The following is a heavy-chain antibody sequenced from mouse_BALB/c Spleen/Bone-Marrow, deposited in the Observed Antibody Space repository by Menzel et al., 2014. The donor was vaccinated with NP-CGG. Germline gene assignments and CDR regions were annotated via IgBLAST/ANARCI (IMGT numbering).Heavy chain of an antibody. CDR3: ARGRDWDAWFAY. J-gene: IGHJ3*01. V-gene: IGHV1-82*01. CDR2: IYPGDGDT. Sequence: VQLQQSGPELVKPGASVKISCKASGYAFSSSWMNWVKQRPGQGLEWIGRIYPGDGDTNYNGKFKGKATLTADKSSSTAYMQLSSRTSVDSAVYFCARGRDWDAWFAYWGQGTLVTVSA. CDR1: GYAFSSSW. D-gene: IGHD4-1*01.